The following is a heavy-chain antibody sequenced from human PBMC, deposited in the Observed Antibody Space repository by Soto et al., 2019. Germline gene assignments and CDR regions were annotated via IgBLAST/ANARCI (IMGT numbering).Heavy chain of an antibody. Sequence: QVQLVQSGAEVKKPGSSVKVSCKASGGTFSSYAISWVRQAPGQGLEWMGGIIPIFGTANYAQKFQGRVRISADESTSTAYRELSSLRSEDTAVYYCAREWELENYFDYWGQGTLVTVSS. CDR2: IIPIFGTA. CDR1: GGTFSSYA. J-gene: IGHJ4*02. V-gene: IGHV1-69*12. CDR3: AREWELENYFDY. D-gene: IGHD1-26*01.